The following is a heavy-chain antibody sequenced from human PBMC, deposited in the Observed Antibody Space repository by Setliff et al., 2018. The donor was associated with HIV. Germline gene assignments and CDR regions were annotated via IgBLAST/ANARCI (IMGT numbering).Heavy chain of an antibody. Sequence: LSETLSLTCSVSGDSISRHNWSWIRRPAGRGLEWIGRIFTSGTINTNLSLRSRVTMSVDTSKNRIYLKMNSVTAADTAVYYCAADVGATNRFDYWGQGILVTVSS. J-gene: IGHJ4*02. CDR3: AADVGATNRFDY. CDR1: GDSISRHN. V-gene: IGHV4-4*07. D-gene: IGHD1-26*01. CDR2: IFTSGTI.